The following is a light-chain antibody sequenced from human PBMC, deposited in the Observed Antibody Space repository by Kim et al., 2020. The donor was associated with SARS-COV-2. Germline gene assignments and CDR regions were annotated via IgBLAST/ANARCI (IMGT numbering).Light chain of an antibody. CDR2: GAS. J-gene: IGKJ1*01. Sequence: ENVLTQSPGTLSLSPGERATLSCRASQSVSSSYLAWYQQKPGQAPRLLIYGASSRASGIPDRFSGSGSVTDFTLTISTLEPEDFAVYYCQQYGSSPGTFGQGTKVDIK. V-gene: IGKV3-20*01. CDR1: QSVSSSY. CDR3: QQYGSSPGT.